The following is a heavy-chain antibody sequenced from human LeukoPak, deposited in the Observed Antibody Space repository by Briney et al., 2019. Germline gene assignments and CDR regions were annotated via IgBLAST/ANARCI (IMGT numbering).Heavy chain of an antibody. CDR3: ARQSPYYDILTGYYPGRMDV. CDR1: GFTFSSHW. J-gene: IGHJ6*02. CDR2: IYSGGST. Sequence: GGSLRLSCAGSGFTFSSHWIGWVRQAPGKGLEWVSVIYSGGSTYYADSVKGRFTISRDNSKNTLYLQMNSLRAEDTAVYYCARQSPYYDILTGYYPGRMDVWGQGTTVTVSS. V-gene: IGHV3-66*04. D-gene: IGHD3-9*01.